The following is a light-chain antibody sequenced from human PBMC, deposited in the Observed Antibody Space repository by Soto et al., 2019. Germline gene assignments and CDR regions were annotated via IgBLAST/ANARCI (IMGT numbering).Light chain of an antibody. V-gene: IGLV1-40*01. CDR3: QSYDSSLSALYV. J-gene: IGLJ1*01. CDR1: SSNIGAGYD. CDR2: GNS. Sequence: QSVLTQPPSVSGAPGQRVTISGTGSSSNIGAGYDVHWYQQLPGTAPKLLIYGNSNRPSGVPDRFSGSKSGTPAPLAITGLQAEDEADYYCQSYDSSLSALYVFGTGTKVTVL.